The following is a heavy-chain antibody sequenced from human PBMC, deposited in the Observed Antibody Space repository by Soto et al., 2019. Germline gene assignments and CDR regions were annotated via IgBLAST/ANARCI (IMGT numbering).Heavy chain of an antibody. Sequence: QVQLVQSGADVKKPGSSVKVSCQASGVTFSSETLGWVRQAPGQGLEWVGGIIPLFGTASYAQKFQGRVTITADDSTSTVYMELSSLRSDDTAVYFCATELGENPASPFDAWGQGTLVTVSS. CDR3: ATELGENPASPFDA. CDR1: GVTFSSET. CDR2: IIPLFGTA. D-gene: IGHD3-10*01. J-gene: IGHJ4*02. V-gene: IGHV1-69*01.